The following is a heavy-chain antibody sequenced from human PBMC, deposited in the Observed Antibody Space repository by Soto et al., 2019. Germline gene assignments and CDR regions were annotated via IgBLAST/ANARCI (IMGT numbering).Heavy chain of an antibody. J-gene: IGHJ6*02. V-gene: IGHV4-59*08. CDR1: GGSISNYY. CDR2: VYYRGST. Sequence: SETLSLTCNVSGGSISNYYWNWSRRPPGKGLEWIGYVYYRGSTNYNPSLKSRVSISVDTSKNQFSLMLASVTAADTAVYYCARALVTDYNSRDYNCYFAMDVCGQG. D-gene: IGHD3-22*01. CDR3: ARALVTDYNSRDYNCYFAMDV.